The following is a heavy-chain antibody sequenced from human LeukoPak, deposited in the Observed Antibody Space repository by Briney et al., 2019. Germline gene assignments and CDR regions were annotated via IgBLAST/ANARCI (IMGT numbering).Heavy chain of an antibody. V-gene: IGHV1-46*01. Sequence: ASVKVSCKASGYTFTSYYMHWVRQAPGQGLEWMGIINPSGGSTNYAQKFQGRVTMTRDTSTSTVYMELSSLRSEDTAVYYCFLVWISHYYYGLDVWGQGTTVTVSS. CDR1: GYTFTSYY. D-gene: IGHD5-12*01. J-gene: IGHJ6*02. CDR2: INPSGGST. CDR3: FLVWISHYYYGLDV.